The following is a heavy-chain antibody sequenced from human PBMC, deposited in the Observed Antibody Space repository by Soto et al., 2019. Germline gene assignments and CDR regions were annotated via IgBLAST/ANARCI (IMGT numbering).Heavy chain of an antibody. CDR1: GFTFSSYA. J-gene: IGHJ4*02. CDR3: AKDLYLPSADSSGYPYYFDY. D-gene: IGHD3-22*01. V-gene: IGHV3-23*01. Sequence: HPGGSLRLSCAASGFTFSSYAMSWVRQAPGKGLEWVSAISGSGGSTYYADSVKGRFTISRDNSKNTLYLQMNSLRAEDTAVYYCAKDLYLPSADSSGYPYYFDYWGQGTLVTVSS. CDR2: ISGSGGST.